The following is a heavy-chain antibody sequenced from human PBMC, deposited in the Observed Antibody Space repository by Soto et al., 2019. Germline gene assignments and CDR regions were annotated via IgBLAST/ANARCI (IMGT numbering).Heavy chain of an antibody. J-gene: IGHJ6*02. CDR1: EFSFGGYA. Sequence: EVQLLESGGALVQPGGSLRLSCAGSEFSFGGYAMSWVRQAPGKGLGWVSGISGGGTSTYYADSVKGRFTISRDSSMVYLQMNSLRAEDTAVYYCAKWGGYYPYYYEMDVWGQGTTVTVSS. V-gene: IGHV3-23*01. CDR3: AKWGGYYPYYYEMDV. CDR2: ISGGGTST. D-gene: IGHD1-26*01.